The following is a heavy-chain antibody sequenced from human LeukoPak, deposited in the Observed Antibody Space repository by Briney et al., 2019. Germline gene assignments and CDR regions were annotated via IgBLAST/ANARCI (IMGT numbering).Heavy chain of an antibody. CDR1: GGTFSSYA. J-gene: IGHJ4*02. CDR3: AREHCSGGSCSHGD. D-gene: IGHD2-15*01. V-gene: IGHV1-69*06. CDR2: IIPIFGTA. Sequence: ASVKVSCKASGGTFSSYAISWVRQAPGQGLEWMGGIIPIFGTANYAQKFQGRVTITADKSTSTAYMELSSLRSEDTAVYYCAREHCSGGSCSHGDWGQGTLVTASS.